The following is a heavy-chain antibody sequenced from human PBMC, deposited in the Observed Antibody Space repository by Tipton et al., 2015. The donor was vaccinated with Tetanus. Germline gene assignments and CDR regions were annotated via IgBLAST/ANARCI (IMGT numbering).Heavy chain of an antibody. CDR2: IIPIFGTA. D-gene: IGHD2-15*01. J-gene: IGHJ2*01. CDR3: ARGANLCSGGSCYYWYFDL. CDR1: GGTFSSYA. V-gene: IGHV1-69*12. Sequence: VQLVQSGAEVKKPGSSVKVSCKASGGTFSSYAISWVRQAPGQGLEWMGGIIPIFGTANYAQKFQGRVTITADESTSPAYMELSSLRSEDTAVYYCARGANLCSGGSCYYWYFDLWGRGTLVTVSS.